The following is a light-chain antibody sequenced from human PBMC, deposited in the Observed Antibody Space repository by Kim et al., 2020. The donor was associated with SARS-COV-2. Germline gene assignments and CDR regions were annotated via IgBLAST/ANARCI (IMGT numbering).Light chain of an antibody. CDR3: SSYAGSNNLGV. CDR2: EVS. Sequence: QSVTISCTGTSSDVGGYKYVSWYQQHPGKAPKLMIYEVSKRPSGVPDRFSGSKSGNTASLTVSGLQAEDEADYYCSSYAGSNNLGVFGTGTKVTVL. J-gene: IGLJ1*01. V-gene: IGLV2-8*01. CDR1: SSDVGGYKY.